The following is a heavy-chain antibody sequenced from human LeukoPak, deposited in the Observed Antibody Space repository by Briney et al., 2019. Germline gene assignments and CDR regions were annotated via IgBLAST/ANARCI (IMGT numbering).Heavy chain of an antibody. D-gene: IGHD3-22*01. Sequence: SETLSLTCAVYGGSFSGYYWSWIRQPPGKELGWIGEINHSGSTNYNPSLKSRVTISVDTSKNQFSLKLSSVTAADTAVYYCARAGTGEYYYDSSGYYPFDYWGQGTLVTVSS. CDR3: ARAGTGEYYYDSSGYYPFDY. V-gene: IGHV4-34*01. J-gene: IGHJ4*02. CDR2: INHSGST. CDR1: GGSFSGYY.